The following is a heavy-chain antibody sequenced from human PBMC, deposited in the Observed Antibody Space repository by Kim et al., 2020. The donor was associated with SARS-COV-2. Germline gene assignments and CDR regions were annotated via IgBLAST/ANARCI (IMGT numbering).Heavy chain of an antibody. CDR1: GFTFGTYA. D-gene: IGHD1-26*01. CDR3: AKKGAVANSGYYYGLDV. V-gene: IGHV3-33*03. CDR2: IWSDGVNK. Sequence: GGSLRLSCAASGFTFGTYAMHWVGQAPGKGLEWVAVIWSDGVNKYFGDSVKGRFTISRDNSENTLFLQMNSLRPDDTAVYYCAKKGAVANSGYYYGLDVWGQGTTVTVSS. J-gene: IGHJ6*02.